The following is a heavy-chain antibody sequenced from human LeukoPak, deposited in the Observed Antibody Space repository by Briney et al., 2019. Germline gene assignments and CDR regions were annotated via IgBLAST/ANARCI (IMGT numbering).Heavy chain of an antibody. D-gene: IGHD2-15*01. CDR3: ARDFRGRYCSGGSCYSEADY. Sequence: PSETPSLTCTVSGGSISGGSYYWSWIRQPAGKGLEWIGRIYASGSTNYNPSLNNRLTISLDTSKNQFSLKLSSVTAADTAVYYCARDFRGRYCSGGSCYSEADYWGQGTLVTVSS. J-gene: IGHJ4*02. V-gene: IGHV4-61*02. CDR1: GGSISGGSYY. CDR2: IYASGST.